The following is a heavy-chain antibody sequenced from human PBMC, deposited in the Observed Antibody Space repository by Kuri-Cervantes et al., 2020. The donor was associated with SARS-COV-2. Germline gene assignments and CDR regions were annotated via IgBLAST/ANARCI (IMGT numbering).Heavy chain of an antibody. CDR3: ARGNYYDSSGYFYYYGMDV. CDR1: GFNFSSYE. V-gene: IGHV3-72*01. Sequence: GGSLRLSCVVSGFNFSSYEMNWVRQAPGKGLEWVGRTRNKANSYTTEYAASVKGRFTISRDDSKNSLYLQMNSLKTEDTAVYYCARGNYYDSSGYFYYYGMDVWGQGTTVTVSS. J-gene: IGHJ6*02. D-gene: IGHD3-22*01. CDR2: TRNKANSYTT.